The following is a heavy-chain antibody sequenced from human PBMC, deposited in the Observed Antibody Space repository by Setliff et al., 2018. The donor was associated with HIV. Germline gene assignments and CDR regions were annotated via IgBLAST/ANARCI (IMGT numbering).Heavy chain of an antibody. CDR3: SRGPTIRGSFTGVVYTAPLPSFDT. CDR1: GGSFSGFS. V-gene: IGHV4-34*01. J-gene: IGHJ4*02. CDR2: INNYGVT. Sequence: SETLSLTCAGYGGSFSGFSWNWIRQPPGKGLEWIGDINNYGVTLYTSSLAGRVTISVDTSKNQFSLTLKSLTVADTALYFCSRGPTIRGSFTGVVYTAPLPSFDTWSQGSLVTVSS. D-gene: IGHD3-3*01.